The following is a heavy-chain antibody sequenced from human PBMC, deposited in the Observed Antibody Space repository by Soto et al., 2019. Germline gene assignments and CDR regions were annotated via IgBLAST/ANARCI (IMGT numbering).Heavy chain of an antibody. CDR2: ISGSGSST. D-gene: IGHD3-22*01. V-gene: IGHV3-23*01. CDR1: GFTFRSYA. J-gene: IGHJ3*02. Sequence: EVQLLESGGDLVQPGGSLRLSCAASGFTFRSYAMTWVRQAPGKGLDWVSGISGSGSSTYYADSVKGRFTISRDNSKNILSLQMNSLRAEDTAVYYCARLLIGYPEGFFDMWGQGTVVTVSS. CDR3: ARLLIGYPEGFFDM.